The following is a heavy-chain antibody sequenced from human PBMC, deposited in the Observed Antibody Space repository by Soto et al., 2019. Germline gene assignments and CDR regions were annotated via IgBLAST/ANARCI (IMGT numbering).Heavy chain of an antibody. CDR1: GGSISSGGYS. CDR3: ARRTAPNYGAYDY. D-gene: IGHD4-17*01. J-gene: IGHJ4*02. V-gene: IGHV4-30-2*01. Sequence: SETLSLTCAVSGGSISSGGYSWSWIRQPPGKGLEWIGYIYHSGSTYYNPSLKSRVTISVDRSKNQFSLKLSSVTAADTAVYYCARRTAPNYGAYDYWGQGTLVTVSS. CDR2: IYHSGST.